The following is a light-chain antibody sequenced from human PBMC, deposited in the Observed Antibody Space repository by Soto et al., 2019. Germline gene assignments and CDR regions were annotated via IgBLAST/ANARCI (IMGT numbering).Light chain of an antibody. V-gene: IGLV2-8*01. CDR1: RSDIGGYNF. CDR3: ASYAGGNQV. Sequence: QSALTQPPSASGSPGQSVTISCTGTRSDIGGYNFVSWYQHHPDKAPKLMIYEVTKRPSGVPDRFSAPKSGNTASLTVSGLLAEDEADYYCASYAGGNQVFGTGTKLTVL. J-gene: IGLJ1*01. CDR2: EVT.